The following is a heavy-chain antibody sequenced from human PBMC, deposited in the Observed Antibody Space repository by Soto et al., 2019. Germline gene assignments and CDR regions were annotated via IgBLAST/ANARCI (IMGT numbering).Heavy chain of an antibody. V-gene: IGHV5-51*01. CDR3: ARLRCGSTSCYTRFYHFYGMDV. Sequence: GESLKISCKGSGYSFTTYWIAWVRQMPGKGLEWMGIIYPADSDTRYSASFQGQVTISVDKSISTAYLQWRSLRASDTAMYYCARLRCGSTSCYTRFYHFYGMDVWGQGTTVTAP. D-gene: IGHD2-2*02. CDR2: IYPADSDT. J-gene: IGHJ6*02. CDR1: GYSFTTYW.